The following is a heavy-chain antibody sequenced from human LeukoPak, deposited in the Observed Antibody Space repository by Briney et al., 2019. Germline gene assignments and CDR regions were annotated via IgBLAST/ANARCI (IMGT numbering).Heavy chain of an antibody. CDR1: GYTCTSYG. Sequence: ASVKVSCKASGYTCTSYGISWVRQAPGQGLEWMGWISAYNGNTNYAQKLQGRVTMTTDTSTSTAYMELRSLRSDDTAVYYCARTPYSNYAYYYYMDVWGKGTTVTVSS. J-gene: IGHJ6*03. D-gene: IGHD4-11*01. V-gene: IGHV1-18*01. CDR3: ARTPYSNYAYYYYMDV. CDR2: ISAYNGNT.